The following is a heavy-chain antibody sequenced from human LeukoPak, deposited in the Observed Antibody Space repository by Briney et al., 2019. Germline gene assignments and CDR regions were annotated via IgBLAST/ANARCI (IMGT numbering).Heavy chain of an antibody. CDR2: ISYDGSNK. J-gene: IGHJ4*02. CDR1: GFTFSSYG. V-gene: IGHV3-30*03. D-gene: IGHD6-6*01. Sequence: GGSLRLSCAASGFTFSSYGMHWVRQAPGKGLEWVAVISYDGSNKYYADSVKGRFTISRDNSKNTLCLQMNSLRAEDTAVYYCASLYSSSSGLDYWGQGTLVTVSS. CDR3: ASLYSSSSGLDY.